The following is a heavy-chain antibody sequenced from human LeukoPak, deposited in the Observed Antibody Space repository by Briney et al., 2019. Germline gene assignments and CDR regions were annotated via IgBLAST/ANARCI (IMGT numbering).Heavy chain of an antibody. J-gene: IGHJ4*02. V-gene: IGHV3-30*02. D-gene: IGHD3-10*01. CDR3: AKGPANYYGSGSYSDFDY. Sequence: GGSLRLSCAASGFTFSSYGMHWVRRAPGKGLEWVAFIRYDGSNKYYADSVKGRFTISRDNSKNTLYLQMNRLRAEDTAVYYCAKGPANYYGSGSYSDFDYWGQGTLVTVSS. CDR2: IRYDGSNK. CDR1: GFTFSSYG.